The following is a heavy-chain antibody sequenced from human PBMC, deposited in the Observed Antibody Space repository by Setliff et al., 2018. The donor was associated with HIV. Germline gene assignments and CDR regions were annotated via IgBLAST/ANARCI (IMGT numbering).Heavy chain of an antibody. Sequence: ASETLSLTCAVYGGPLSGHYWSWIRQPPGQGLEWIGETSHSGKTNHNPSLKSRVTISVDTSKNQFSLKLTSVTAADTAVYYCVTSSSWSSRLNFWGPGMLVTVSS. J-gene: IGHJ4*02. CDR2: TSHSGKT. V-gene: IGHV4-34*01. D-gene: IGHD2-2*01. CDR3: VTSSSWSSRLNF. CDR1: GGPLSGHY.